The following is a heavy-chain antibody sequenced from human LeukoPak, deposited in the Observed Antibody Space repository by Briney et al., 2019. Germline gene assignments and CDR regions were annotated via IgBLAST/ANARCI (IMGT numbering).Heavy chain of an antibody. CDR2: ISDSGYT. CDR1: GGSISSSSYY. Sequence: SVTLSLTCAVSGGSISSSSYYWGWLRQPPGKGLEWVGSISDSGYTYYNPSLKRRVITSVDTSKNQFSLKLISVTAADTAVFYCASQRAYYDYVWGGYRPGYFDYWGQGILVTVSS. V-gene: IGHV4-39*07. CDR3: ASQRAYYDYVWGGYRPGYFDY. J-gene: IGHJ4*02. D-gene: IGHD3-16*02.